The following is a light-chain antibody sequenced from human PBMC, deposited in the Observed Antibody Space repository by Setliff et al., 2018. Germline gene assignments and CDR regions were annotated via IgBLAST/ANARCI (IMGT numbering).Light chain of an antibody. CDR1: SSDVGAYNY. Sequence: ALAQPASVSGSAGQSITISCTGTSSDVGAYNYVSWYQHYSGKAPKFVIYDVSNRPSGVSNRFSGSKSGNTASLTISGLQAEDEADYYCFSYTTTSSYVFGTGTKVTVL. J-gene: IGLJ1*01. V-gene: IGLV2-14*03. CDR2: DVS. CDR3: FSYTTTSSYV.